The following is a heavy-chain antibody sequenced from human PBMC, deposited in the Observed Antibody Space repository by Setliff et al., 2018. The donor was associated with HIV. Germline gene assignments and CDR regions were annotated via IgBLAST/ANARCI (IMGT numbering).Heavy chain of an antibody. J-gene: IGHJ3*02. V-gene: IGHV5-51*01. D-gene: IGHD6-19*01. CDR1: GYSFVDFW. Sequence: PGESLKISCHLSGYSFVDFWIGWVRQMPGKGLEWVGFIYPGDSDSRYSPSFRGQVTISADKSTTTAYLDWARLKASDTAMYYCSRGIAVAGHDFANTPGDIWGQGTMVTVSS. CDR2: IYPGDSDS. CDR3: SRGIAVAGHDFANTPGDI.